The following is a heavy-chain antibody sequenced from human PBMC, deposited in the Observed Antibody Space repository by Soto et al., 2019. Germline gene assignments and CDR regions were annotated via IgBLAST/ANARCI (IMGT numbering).Heavy chain of an antibody. D-gene: IGHD1-26*01. J-gene: IGHJ5*02. CDR3: ARHRHPRGTVGATSPLDP. V-gene: IGHV3-53*01. Sequence: GGSLRLSCAISCFSVSSNYLSWVRQAPGKGLEWVSVHYSGGSTYYADSVQGRFTISRDKSNNTLYLQMRRVRAEDTAVYFCARHRHPRGTVGATSPLDPWGQGTQVTVSS. CDR1: CFSVSSNY. CDR2: HYSGGST.